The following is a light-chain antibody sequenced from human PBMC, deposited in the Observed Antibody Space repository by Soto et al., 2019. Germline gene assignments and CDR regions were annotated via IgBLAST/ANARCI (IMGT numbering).Light chain of an antibody. CDR1: QSISVW. J-gene: IGKJ1*01. CDR2: KAS. Sequence: DIQTTQSPSTLSASVGDRVTITCRASQSISVWLAWYQQKAGKAPNLLIYKASRLESGVPSRFSGSGSETEFTLTISGLQPGDFATYYCQHYNSYSEAFGQGTKVDIK. CDR3: QHYNSYSEA. V-gene: IGKV1-5*03.